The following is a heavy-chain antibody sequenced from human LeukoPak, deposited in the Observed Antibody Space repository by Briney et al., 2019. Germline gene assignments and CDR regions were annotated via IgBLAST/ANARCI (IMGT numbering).Heavy chain of an antibody. D-gene: IGHD3-16*02. V-gene: IGHV3-23*01. CDR3: VRHRTASDY. J-gene: IGHJ4*02. Sequence: PGGTLRLSRAASGFTFSSHGMNWVRQAPGKGLEWVSGISPSGGITCYTDSVKARFTISRDNAKNSLYLQMNSLRVEDTAVYYCVRHRTASDYWGLGALVTVSS. CDR1: GFTFSSHG. CDR2: ISPSGGIT.